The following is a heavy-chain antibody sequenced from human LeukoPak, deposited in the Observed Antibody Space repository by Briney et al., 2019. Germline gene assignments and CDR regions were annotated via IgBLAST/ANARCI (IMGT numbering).Heavy chain of an antibody. V-gene: IGHV3-23*03. J-gene: IGHJ5*02. D-gene: IGHD4-11*01. CDR3: ARVEGDYTPNRFDP. CDR2: AYSGGIT. Sequence: PGGSLRLSCAASGFTFSSYAMSWVRQAPGKGLEWVSVAYSGGITYYLDSVRGRFTVSRDNAKNTLYLQMDSLRAEDTAIYYCARVEGDYTPNRFDPWGQGTLVTVSS. CDR1: GFTFSSYA.